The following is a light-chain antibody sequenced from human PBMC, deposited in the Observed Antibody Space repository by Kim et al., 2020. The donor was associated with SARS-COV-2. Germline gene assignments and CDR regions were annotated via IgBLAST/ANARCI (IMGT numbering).Light chain of an antibody. CDR1: RSVSSSY. CDR3: QQYDSSPLT. CDR2: AAS. J-gene: IGKJ4*01. V-gene: IGKV3-20*01. Sequence: DIVLTQSPGTLSLSPGERATLSCRASRSVSSSYLAWYQQKPGQAPRLLIYAASNRATGIPDRFSGTGSGTDFTLTISRLDTEDFAVYYCQQYDSSPLTFGGGTKVDIK.